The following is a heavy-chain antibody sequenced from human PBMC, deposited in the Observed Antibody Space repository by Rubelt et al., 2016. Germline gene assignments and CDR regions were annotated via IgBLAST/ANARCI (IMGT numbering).Heavy chain of an antibody. J-gene: IGHJ4*02. V-gene: IGHV3-21*01. Sequence: LEWVSSISSSSSYIYYADSVKGRFTISSDNAKNSLYLQMNSLRAEDTAVYYCARNWGRLFYFDYWGQGTLVTVSS. D-gene: IGHD7-27*01. CDR3: ARNWGRLFYFDY. CDR2: ISSSSSYI.